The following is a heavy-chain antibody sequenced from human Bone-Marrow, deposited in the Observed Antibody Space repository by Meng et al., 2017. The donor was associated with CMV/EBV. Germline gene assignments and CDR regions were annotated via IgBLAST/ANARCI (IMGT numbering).Heavy chain of an antibody. D-gene: IGHD3-10*01. CDR3: ARDGITMVRGVIIPDYYGMDV. Sequence: GESLKISCAAPGFTFSSYAMHWVRQAPGKGLEWVAVISYDGSNKYYADSVKGRFTISRDNSKNTLYLQMNSLRAEDTAVYYCARDGITMVRGVIIPDYYGMDVWGQGTTVTVSS. CDR2: ISYDGSNK. V-gene: IGHV3-30-3*01. J-gene: IGHJ6*02. CDR1: GFTFSSYA.